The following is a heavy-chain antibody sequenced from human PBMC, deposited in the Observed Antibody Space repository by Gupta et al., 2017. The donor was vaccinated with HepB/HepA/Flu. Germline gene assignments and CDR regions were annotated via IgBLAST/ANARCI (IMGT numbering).Heavy chain of an antibody. CDR3: ARDWSMMDSYSDH. J-gene: IGHJ4*02. D-gene: IGHD3-22*01. V-gene: IGHV3-33*01. Sequence: QVQLVESGGGVVQPGRSLRLSCAASGFTFSNYGILWVRQAPGKGLAWVAVIWYDGSEKYYADSVKGRFTISRDNSKNTLYLQMNSLRAEDTALYYCARDWSMMDSYSDHWGQGTLVTVSS. CDR2: IWYDGSEK. CDR1: GFTFSNYG.